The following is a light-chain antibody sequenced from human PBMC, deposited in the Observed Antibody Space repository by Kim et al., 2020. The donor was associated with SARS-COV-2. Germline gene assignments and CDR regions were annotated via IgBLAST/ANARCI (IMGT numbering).Light chain of an antibody. Sequence: DIQMTQSPSSLSASVGDRVTITCRASQSISSYLNWYQQKPGKAPKRLIYAAYSLQSGVPSRFSGSGSGTDFTLTISSLQPEDFATYYCQQSYSTPLTFGGGTKVDIK. J-gene: IGKJ4*01. CDR3: QQSYSTPLT. CDR1: QSISSY. V-gene: IGKV1-39*01. CDR2: AAY.